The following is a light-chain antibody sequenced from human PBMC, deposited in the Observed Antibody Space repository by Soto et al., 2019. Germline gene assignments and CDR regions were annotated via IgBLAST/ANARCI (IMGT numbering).Light chain of an antibody. V-gene: IGKV3-15*01. CDR2: RAS. CDR3: QQYNNWPIT. J-gene: IGKJ5*01. CDR1: QTINSI. Sequence: EVVLTQSPATLSLSPGEGATLSCRASQTINSILAWYQQRPGQAPRLLIYRASTRATGSPARFTGSGSGTEFTLTISSLQSEDFAVYYCQQYNNWPITVGQGTRLEIK.